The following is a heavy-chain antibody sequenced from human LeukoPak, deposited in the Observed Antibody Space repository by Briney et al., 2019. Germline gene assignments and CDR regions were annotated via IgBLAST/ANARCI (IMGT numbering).Heavy chain of an antibody. CDR3: ARRRSPEWLRRNWFDP. CDR2: INPNSGGT. J-gene: IGHJ5*02. Sequence: ASVKVSCKASGYTFTGYYMHWVRQAPGQGLEWMGWINPNSGGTNYAQKFQGRVTMTRDTSISTAYMELSRLRSDDTAVYYCARRRSPEWLRRNWFDPWGQGTLVTASS. V-gene: IGHV1-2*02. D-gene: IGHD5-12*01. CDR1: GYTFTGYY.